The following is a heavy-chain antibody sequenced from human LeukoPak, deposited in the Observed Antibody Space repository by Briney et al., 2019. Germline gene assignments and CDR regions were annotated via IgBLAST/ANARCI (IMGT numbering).Heavy chain of an antibody. J-gene: IGHJ4*02. Sequence: SETLSLTCTVSGGSISSYYWSWIRQPPGKGLECIGYIYYSGSTNYNPSLKSRVTISVDTSKNQFSLKLSSVTAADTAVYYCARINMGDCWSGYLMPYFDYWGQGTLVTVSS. CDR2: IYYSGST. CDR1: GGSISSYY. V-gene: IGHV4-59*01. CDR3: ARINMGDCWSGYLMPYFDY. D-gene: IGHD3-3*01.